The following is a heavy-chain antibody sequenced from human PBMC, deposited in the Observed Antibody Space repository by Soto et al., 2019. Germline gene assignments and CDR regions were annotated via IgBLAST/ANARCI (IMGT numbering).Heavy chain of an antibody. CDR1: GGTFSSYA. D-gene: IGHD6-6*01. Sequence: LVKVSCTASGGTFSSYAISWVRQAPGQGLEWMGGIIPIFGTANYAQKFQGRVTITADESTSTAYMELSSLRSEDTAVYYCARDFNIAARPRGFDYWGQGTLVTVSS. CDR3: ARDFNIAARPRGFDY. V-gene: IGHV1-69*01. CDR2: IIPIFGTA. J-gene: IGHJ4*02.